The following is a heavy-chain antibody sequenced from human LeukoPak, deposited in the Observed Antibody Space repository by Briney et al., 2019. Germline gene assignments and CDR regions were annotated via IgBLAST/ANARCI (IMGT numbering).Heavy chain of an antibody. Sequence: GGSLRLSCAASGFTLSSYGMHWVRQAPGKGLEWVAFIRYDGSNKYYADSVKGRFTISRDNSKNTLYLQMNSLRAEDTAVYYCAKGPREWLAYFDYWGQGTLVTVSS. CDR3: AKGPREWLAYFDY. V-gene: IGHV3-30*02. CDR1: GFTLSSYG. CDR2: IRYDGSNK. D-gene: IGHD6-19*01. J-gene: IGHJ4*02.